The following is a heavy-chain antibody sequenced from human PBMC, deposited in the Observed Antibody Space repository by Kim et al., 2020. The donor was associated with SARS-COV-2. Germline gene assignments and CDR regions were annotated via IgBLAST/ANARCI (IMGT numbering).Heavy chain of an antibody. Sequence: GGSLRLSCAASGLTFNTYGMHWVRQAPGKGLEWVTVISFDGSKKYYVDSVKGRFTISRDNSENTLYLQMNSLRIEDTAVYYCAKSFSGSYFGYDYWGQGTLVTVSS. CDR1: GLTFNTYG. CDR3: AKSFSGSYFGYDY. CDR2: ISFDGSKK. D-gene: IGHD1-26*01. J-gene: IGHJ4*02. V-gene: IGHV3-30*18.